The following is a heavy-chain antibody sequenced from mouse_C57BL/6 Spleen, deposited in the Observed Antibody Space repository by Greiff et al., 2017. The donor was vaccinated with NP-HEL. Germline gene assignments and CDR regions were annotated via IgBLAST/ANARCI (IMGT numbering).Heavy chain of an antibody. CDR1: GYTFTSYW. CDR3: AREGDGLDY. V-gene: IGHV1-55*01. J-gene: IGHJ2*01. Sequence: QVQLQQSGAELVKPGASVKMSCKASGYTFTSYWITWVKQRPGQGLEWIGDIYPGSGSTNYNEKFKSKATRTVDTSSSTAYMQLSSLTSEDSAVYYCAREGDGLDYWGQGTTLTVSS. CDR2: IYPGSGST. D-gene: IGHD2-3*01.